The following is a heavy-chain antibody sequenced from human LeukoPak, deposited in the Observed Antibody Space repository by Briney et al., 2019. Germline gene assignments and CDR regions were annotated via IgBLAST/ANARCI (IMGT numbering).Heavy chain of an antibody. CDR1: GYTFSGYY. CDR2: INPHSGGT. D-gene: IGHD3-10*01. J-gene: IGHJ4*02. V-gene: IGHV1-2*02. CDR3: ARVVYYGSGSYYENSFDY. Sequence: ASVKVSCKASGYTFSGYYIHWVRQAPGQGLEWMRWINPHSGGTEYAQKFQGRVTMTRDTSISTAYMDLSRLRSDDTAVYYCARVVYYGSGSYYENSFDYWGQGTLVTVSS.